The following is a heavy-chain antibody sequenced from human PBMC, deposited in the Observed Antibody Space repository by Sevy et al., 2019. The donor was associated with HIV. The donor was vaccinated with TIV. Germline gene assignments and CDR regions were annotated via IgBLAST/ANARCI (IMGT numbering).Heavy chain of an antibody. Sequence: GGSLRLSCVASGFVFSNYTMSWVRQAPGKGLEWFSAITDSGGDTYHADSVKGRFTISRDNSKNTLSLKMNSLGADDTAVYYCAKGSTASRPYYFDYWGQGILVTVSS. J-gene: IGHJ4*02. V-gene: IGHV3-23*01. CDR1: GFVFSNYT. D-gene: IGHD1-1*01. CDR3: AKGSTASRPYYFDY. CDR2: ITDSGGDT.